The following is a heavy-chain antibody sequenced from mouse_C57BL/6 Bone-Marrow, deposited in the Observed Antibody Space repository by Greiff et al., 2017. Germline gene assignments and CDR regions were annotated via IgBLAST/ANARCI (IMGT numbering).Heavy chain of an antibody. Sequence: EVKVVESGGGLVQPGGSLRLSCATSGFTFSDFYMEWVRQPPGKRLEWIAASRNKANDYTTEYSASVKGRFIVSRDTSQSILYLQMNALRAEDTAIDYCARDTGTWYFDVWGAGTTVTVSS. CDR2: SRNKANDYTT. J-gene: IGHJ1*01. CDR1: GFTFSDFY. V-gene: IGHV7-1*02. CDR3: ARDTGTWYFDV. D-gene: IGHD4-1*01.